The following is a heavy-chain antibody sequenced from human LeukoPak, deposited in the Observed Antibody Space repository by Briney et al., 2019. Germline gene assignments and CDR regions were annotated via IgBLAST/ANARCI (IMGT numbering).Heavy chain of an antibody. CDR1: GGSIASYY. J-gene: IGHJ3*02. CDR2: IYYSGNT. V-gene: IGHV4-59*08. CDR3: ARGGRGAYAFDI. D-gene: IGHD3-10*01. Sequence: PSETLSLTCTVSGGSIASYYWIWIRQPPGKGLEWIGYIYYSGNTNYTPSLKSRVTMSVDTSKNEFSLELKSVTAADTAVYYCARGGRGAYAFDIWSQGTVVTVSS.